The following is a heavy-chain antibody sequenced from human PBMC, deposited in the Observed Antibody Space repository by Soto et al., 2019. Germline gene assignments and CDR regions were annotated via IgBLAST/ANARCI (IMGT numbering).Heavy chain of an antibody. Sequence: QVQLQESGPGLVKPFETLSLTCTVSGGSVSSGDYHWNWIRQPPGKGLEWIGYIHHTGNTNYNPSLTTRVLMSVDTSKNAVSLKVSLMTAADTAVYYCARLGPPQWLGQSHPPHWIDIWGQATLVTVSS. D-gene: IGHD2-8*01. CDR3: ARLGPPQWLGQSHPPHWIDI. CDR1: GGSVSSGDYH. J-gene: IGHJ5*02. CDR2: IHHTGNT. V-gene: IGHV4-61*08.